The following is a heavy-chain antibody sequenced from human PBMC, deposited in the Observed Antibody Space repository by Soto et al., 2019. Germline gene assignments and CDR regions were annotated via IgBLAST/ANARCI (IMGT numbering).Heavy chain of an antibody. CDR3: AHRTIQVYGMDV. V-gene: IGHV2-5*02. J-gene: IGHJ6*02. CDR2: IYWDDDK. Sequence: QITLKESGPTLVKPTQTLTLTCTFSGFSLSTSGVGVGWIRQPPGKALEWLALIYWDDDKRYSPSLRSRLTITKDTSKNQVVLTMTNMDPVDTATYHCAHRTIQVYGMDVWGQGTTVTVSS. D-gene: IGHD5-18*01. CDR1: GFSLSTSGVG.